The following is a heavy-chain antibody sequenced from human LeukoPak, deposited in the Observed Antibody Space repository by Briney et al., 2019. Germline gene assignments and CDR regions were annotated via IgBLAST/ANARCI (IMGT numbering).Heavy chain of an antibody. CDR1: GFTFSSYS. V-gene: IGHV3-21*01. J-gene: IGHJ5*02. CDR2: ISSSSSYI. CDR3: ARATSMIVVPGWFDP. D-gene: IGHD3-22*01. Sequence: PGGSLRLSCAASGFTFSSYSMNWVRQAPGKGLEWVSSISSSSSYIYYADSVKGRSTISRDNAKNSLYLQMNSLRAEDTAVYYCARATSMIVVPGWFDPWGQGTLVTVSS.